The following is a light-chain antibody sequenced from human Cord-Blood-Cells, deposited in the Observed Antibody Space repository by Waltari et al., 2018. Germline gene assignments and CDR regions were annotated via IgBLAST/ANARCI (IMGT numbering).Light chain of an antibody. CDR3: QQSYSTPYT. V-gene: IGKV1-39*01. Sequence: DIQMTQSTSSLSASVGDRVTITCRASQSISSYLNWYQQKPGKAPKLLIYAASSLQSGVPSRFSGSGSVTDFTLTISSRQPEDFATYYCQQSYSTPYTFGQGTNLDIK. CDR1: QSISSY. J-gene: IGKJ2*01. CDR2: AAS.